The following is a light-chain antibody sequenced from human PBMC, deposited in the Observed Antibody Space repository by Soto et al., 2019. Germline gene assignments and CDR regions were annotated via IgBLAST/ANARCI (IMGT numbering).Light chain of an antibody. V-gene: IGKV1-39*01. CDR2: AAS. J-gene: IGKJ2*01. CDR3: QQSYSTPRT. CDR1: QSISSN. Sequence: DIQMTQSPSSLSPSVGDRVTITCRASQSISSNLNWYQQKPGKAPNLLIYAASSLQSGVPSRFSGSGSGTDFTLTSSSLQPEDFATYYCQQSYSTPRTFGQGTKLEIK.